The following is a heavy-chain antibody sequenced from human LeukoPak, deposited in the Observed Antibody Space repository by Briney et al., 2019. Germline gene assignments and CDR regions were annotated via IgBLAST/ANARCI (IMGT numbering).Heavy chain of an antibody. D-gene: IGHD3-22*01. V-gene: IGHV4-59*12. CDR3: ARGRSSGPQWDPEKDAFDI. CDR1: GGSFSGYY. J-gene: IGHJ3*02. Sequence: PSETLSLTCAVYGGSFSGYYWSWIRQPPGKGLEWIGYIYYSGSTNYNPSLKSRVTISVDTSKNQFSLKLSSVTAADTAVYYCARGRSSGPQWDPEKDAFDIWGQGTMVTVSS. CDR2: IYYSGST.